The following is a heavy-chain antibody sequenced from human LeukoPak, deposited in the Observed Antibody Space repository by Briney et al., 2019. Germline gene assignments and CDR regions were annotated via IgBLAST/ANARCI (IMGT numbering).Heavy chain of an antibody. CDR2: IIPIFGTA. J-gene: IGHJ5*02. CDR3: ARDLYYYDSSGYHAYNWFDP. CDR1: GGTFSSYA. V-gene: IGHV1-69*01. Sequence: GSSVKVSCKASGGTFSSYAISWVRQAPGQGLEWMGGIIPIFGTANYAQKFQGRVTITADESTSTAYMELSSLRSEDTAVYYCARDLYYYDSSGYHAYNWFDPWGQGTLVTVSS. D-gene: IGHD3-22*01.